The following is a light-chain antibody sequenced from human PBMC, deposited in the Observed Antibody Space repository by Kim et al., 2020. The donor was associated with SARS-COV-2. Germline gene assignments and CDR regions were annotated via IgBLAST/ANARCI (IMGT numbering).Light chain of an antibody. J-gene: IGLJ3*02. V-gene: IGLV3-27*01. CDR3: YSAADNNWL. Sequence: VSPGQSARVTCSGDVLAKRYARWFKQKPGQAPLLVIYKDSKRPSGIPERFSGSSSGTTVTLTISGAQVEDEADYYCYSAADNNWLFGGGTQLTVL. CDR2: KDS. CDR1: VLAKRY.